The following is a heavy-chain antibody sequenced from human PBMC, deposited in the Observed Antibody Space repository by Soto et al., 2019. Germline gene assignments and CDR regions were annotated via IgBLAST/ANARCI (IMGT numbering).Heavy chain of an antibody. CDR2: ISNDGSNY. J-gene: IGHJ6*01. CDR3: ARGTTLAIFDYGMDV. D-gene: IGHD3-3*01. V-gene: IGHV3-30-3*01. Sequence: QVQLVESGGGVVKPGRSLSLSCAASGFPFTSYAMHWVGQAPGKGLEWVAVISNDGSNYYYADSVRGRFTISRDNTKNTLFLQMSSLRGEDSGVYYCARGTTLAIFDYGMDVW. CDR1: GFPFTSYA.